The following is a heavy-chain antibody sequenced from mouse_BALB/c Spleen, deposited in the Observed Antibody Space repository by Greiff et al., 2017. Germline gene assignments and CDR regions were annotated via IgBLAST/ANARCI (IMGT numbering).Heavy chain of an antibody. CDR1: GYSITSGYS. CDR2: IHYSGST. CDR3: ARPPNYYGSSYWYFDV. D-gene: IGHD1-1*01. J-gene: IGHJ1*01. V-gene: IGHV3-1*02. Sequence: VQLKESGPDLVKPSQSLSLTCTVTGYSITSGYSWHWIRQFPGNKLEWMGYIHYSGSTNYNPSLKSRISITRDTSKNQFFLQLNSVTTEDTATYYCARPPNYYGSSYWYFDVWGAGTTVTVSS.